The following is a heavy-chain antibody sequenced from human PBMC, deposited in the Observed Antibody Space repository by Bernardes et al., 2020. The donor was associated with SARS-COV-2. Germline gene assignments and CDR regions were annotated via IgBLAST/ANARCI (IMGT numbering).Heavy chain of an antibody. CDR3: ARDYPDPAD. CDR2: IYSGGNT. V-gene: IGHV3-66*01. Sequence: GGSLRLSCTASGFIVSSNYMSWVRQAPGKGLEWVSVIYSGGNTYYADSVKGRFTISRDNSKNTLYLHMNSLRVDDTAVYYCARDYPDPADWGQGTLVTVSS. D-gene: IGHD6-13*01. J-gene: IGHJ4*02. CDR1: GFIVSSNY.